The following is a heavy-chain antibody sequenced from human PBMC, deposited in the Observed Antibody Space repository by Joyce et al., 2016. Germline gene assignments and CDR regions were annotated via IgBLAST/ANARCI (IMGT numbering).Heavy chain of an antibody. CDR1: GFSVSRDY. V-gene: IGHV3-53*01. Sequence: EVQLVESGGGLLQPGGSLRLACAASGFSVSRDYMSWVRQAPGKGLEWVSLIYSGGSTYYADSVKGRFTISRDSSKNTVYLQMDSLRVEDTAVYYCARDPDCSGGSCYYFNNWGQGTLVIVSS. D-gene: IGHD2-15*01. CDR3: ARDPDCSGGSCYYFNN. J-gene: IGHJ4*02. CDR2: IYSGGST.